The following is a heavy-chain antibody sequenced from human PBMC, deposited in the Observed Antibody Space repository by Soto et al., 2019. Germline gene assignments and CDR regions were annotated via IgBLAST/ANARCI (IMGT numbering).Heavy chain of an antibody. J-gene: IGHJ1*01. Sequence: GESLSVSCKVSGDCFTNYWIGWVRQIPGKGLEWMGIIFPGDSDTRYPPSFQGKVTISADKSLTTAYLQWSSLKASDTAIYYCERVLCVCECYSYRTAFETWGQGKMVSVPA. D-gene: IGHD2-21*01. CDR3: ERVLCVCECYSYRTAFET. CDR2: IFPGDSDT. V-gene: IGHV5-51*01. CDR1: GDCFTNYW.